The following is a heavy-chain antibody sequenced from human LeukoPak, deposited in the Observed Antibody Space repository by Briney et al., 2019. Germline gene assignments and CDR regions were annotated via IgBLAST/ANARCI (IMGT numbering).Heavy chain of an antibody. D-gene: IGHD5-18*01. J-gene: IGHJ3*02. CDR1: GGSVSSGSYY. V-gene: IGHV4-61*01. CDR2: IYYSGST. CDR3: VRGKGYSVGLDAFDI. Sequence: SETLSLTCTVSGGSVSSGSYYWSWIRQPPGTGLEWIGYIYYSGSTNQNPSPKSRVTISVDTSKNQFSPKLSSVTAADTAVYYCVRGKGYSVGLDAFDIWGQGTMVTVSS.